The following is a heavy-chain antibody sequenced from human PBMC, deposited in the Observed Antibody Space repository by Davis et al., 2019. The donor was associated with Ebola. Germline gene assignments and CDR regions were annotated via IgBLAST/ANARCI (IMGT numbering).Heavy chain of an antibody. Sequence: SETLSLTCAVSGGSISSSNWWSWVRQPPGKGLEWIGDIYHSGSTNYNPSLKSRVTISVDKSKNQFSLKLSSVTAADTAVYYCARGGYCSSTSCYGYYYYGMDVWGQGTTVTVSS. J-gene: IGHJ6*02. CDR2: IYHSGST. D-gene: IGHD2-2*01. CDR1: GGSISSSNW. V-gene: IGHV4-4*02. CDR3: ARGGYCSSTSCYGYYYYGMDV.